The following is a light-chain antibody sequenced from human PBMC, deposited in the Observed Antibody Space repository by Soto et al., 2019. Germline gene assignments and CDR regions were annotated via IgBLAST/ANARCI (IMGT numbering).Light chain of an antibody. V-gene: IGLV2-11*01. J-gene: IGLJ3*02. CDR3: CSYAGNSLWV. CDR2: DVI. CDR1: SSDVGGSNL. Sequence: QSALTQPRSVSGSPGQSVTISCTGTSSDVGGSNLVSWYQQHAGRAPKLVIYDVIKRPSGVPARFSGSKSGNTASLTISGLQVEDEADYYCCSYAGNSLWVFGGGTKLTVL.